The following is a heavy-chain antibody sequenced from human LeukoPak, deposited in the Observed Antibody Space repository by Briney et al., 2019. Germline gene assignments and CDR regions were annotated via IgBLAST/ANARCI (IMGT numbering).Heavy chain of an antibody. V-gene: IGHV4-59*01. Sequence: PSETLSLTCTVSGGSISSYCWSWIRQPPGRGLEWIGYIYDSGSTNYDPALKSRVTISVDTSKNQFSLKLSSVAAADTAVYYCARHGTSGTNLNWFDPWGQGTLVTVSS. CDR2: IYDSGST. J-gene: IGHJ5*02. CDR3: ARHGTSGTNLNWFDP. CDR1: GGSISSYC. D-gene: IGHD1-1*01.